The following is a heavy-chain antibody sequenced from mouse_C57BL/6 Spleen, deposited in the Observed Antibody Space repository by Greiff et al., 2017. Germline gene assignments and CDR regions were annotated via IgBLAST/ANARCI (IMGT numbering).Heavy chain of an antibody. CDR2: IAPSDSYT. J-gene: IGHJ2*01. CDR3: ARSYGYYVDY. D-gene: IGHD2-2*01. Sequence: VQLQQPGAELVRPGTSVKLSCKASGYTFTSYWMHWVKQRPGQGLEWIGVIAPSDSYTNYNQKFKGKATLTVDTSSSTAYMQLSSLTSEDSAVYYCARSYGYYVDYWGQGTTLTVSS. CDR1: GYTFTSYW. V-gene: IGHV1-59*01.